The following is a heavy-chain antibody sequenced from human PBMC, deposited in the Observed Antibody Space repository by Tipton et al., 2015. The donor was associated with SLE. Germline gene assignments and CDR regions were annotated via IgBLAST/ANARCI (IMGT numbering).Heavy chain of an antibody. CDR2: INHSGST. V-gene: IGHV4-34*01. J-gene: IGHJ4*02. Sequence: TLSLTCAVYGGSFSGYYWSWIRQPPGKGLEWIGEINHSGSTHYNPSLKSRVTISVDTSKNQFSLKLSSVTAADTAVYYCARGGEDIVVVPANYWGQGTLVTVSS. CDR3: ARGGEDIVVVPANY. CDR1: GGSFSGYY. D-gene: IGHD2-2*01.